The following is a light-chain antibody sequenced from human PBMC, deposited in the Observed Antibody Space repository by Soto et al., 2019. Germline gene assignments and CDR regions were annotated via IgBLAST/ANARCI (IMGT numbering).Light chain of an antibody. CDR1: QSVLYSSNNKNY. V-gene: IGKV4-1*01. Sequence: DIVMTQSPDSLAVSLGERATINCKSSQSVLYSSNNKNYLAWYQQKPGQPPKLLIYWASTRESGVPDRFSDSGSGTDFTLAISSLQAEDVAVYYCQHYYSTPLTFGGGTKVEI. CDR2: WAS. J-gene: IGKJ4*01. CDR3: QHYYSTPLT.